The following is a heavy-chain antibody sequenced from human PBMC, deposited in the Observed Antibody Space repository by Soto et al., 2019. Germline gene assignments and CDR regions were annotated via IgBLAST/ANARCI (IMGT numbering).Heavy chain of an antibody. V-gene: IGHV3-66*01. CDR3: ARDGSAP. J-gene: IGHJ5*02. CDR2: IYTGGGT. CDR1: GLTVSTNP. Sequence: EVQLVESGGGLVQPGGSLRLSCAASGLTVSTNPMSWVRQAPGKGLEWVSVIYTGGGTHYADSVKGRFTISRDNSKTTVNLQRNSLRPEDTAVYYCARDGSAPWGQGTLFTVSS.